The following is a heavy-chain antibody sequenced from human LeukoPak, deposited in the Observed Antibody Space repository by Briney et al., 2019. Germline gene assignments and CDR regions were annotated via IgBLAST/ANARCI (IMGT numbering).Heavy chain of an antibody. V-gene: IGHV3-30*18. CDR2: ISYDGSNK. CDR3: AKGLSRILRFSYDAFDI. J-gene: IGHJ3*02. Sequence: GGSLRLSCAASGFTFSSYGMHWVRQAPGKGLEWVAVISYDGSNKYYADSVKGRFTISRDNSKNTLYLQMNSLRAEDTAVYYCAKGLSRILRFSYDAFDIWGQGTMVTVSS. D-gene: IGHD3-3*01. CDR1: GFTFSSYG.